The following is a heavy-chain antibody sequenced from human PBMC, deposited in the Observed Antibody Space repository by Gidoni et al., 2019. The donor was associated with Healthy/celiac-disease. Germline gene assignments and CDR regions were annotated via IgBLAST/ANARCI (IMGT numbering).Heavy chain of an antibody. CDR1: GGSFSGYY. Sequence: QVQLQQWGAGLLKPSETLSLTCAVYGGSFSGYYWSWIRQPPGKGLEWIGEINHSGITNYNPALKSRVTISVDTSKNQFSLKLSSVTAADTAVYYCARGGDSPQPATGNFDYWGQGTLVTVSA. CDR2: INHSGIT. CDR3: ARGGDSPQPATGNFDY. V-gene: IGHV4-34*01. J-gene: IGHJ4*02. D-gene: IGHD2-2*01.